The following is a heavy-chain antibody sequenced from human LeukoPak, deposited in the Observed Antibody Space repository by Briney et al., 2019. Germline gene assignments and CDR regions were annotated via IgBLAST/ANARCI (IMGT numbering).Heavy chain of an antibody. V-gene: IGHV1-18*01. D-gene: IGHD5-12*01. CDR3: ARGRDGYNPTADY. Sequence: ASVKVSCRASGYTFTDYYMHWVRQAPGQGLEWMGWISAYNGNTNYAQKLQGRVTMTTDTSTSTAYMELRSLRSDDTAVYYCARGRDGYNPTADYWGQGTLVTVSS. J-gene: IGHJ4*02. CDR2: ISAYNGNT. CDR1: GYTFTDYY.